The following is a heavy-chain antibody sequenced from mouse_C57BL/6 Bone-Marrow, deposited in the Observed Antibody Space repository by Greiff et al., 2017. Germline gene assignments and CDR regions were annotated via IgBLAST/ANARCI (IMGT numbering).Heavy chain of an antibody. CDR1: GFTFSSYA. CDR3: ARDFITTVVRNWYFDV. CDR2: ISDGGSYT. J-gene: IGHJ1*03. Sequence: EVQRVESGGGLVKPGGSLKLSCAASGFTFSSYAMSWVRQTPEKRLEWVATISDGGSYTYYPDNVKGRFTISRDNAKNNLYLQMSHLKSEDTAMYYCARDFITTVVRNWYFDVWGTGTTVTVSS. D-gene: IGHD1-1*01. V-gene: IGHV5-4*01.